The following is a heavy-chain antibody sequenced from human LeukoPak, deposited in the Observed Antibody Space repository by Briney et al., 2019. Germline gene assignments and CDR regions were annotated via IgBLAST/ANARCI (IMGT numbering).Heavy chain of an antibody. J-gene: IGHJ3*02. D-gene: IGHD4-11*01. Sequence: SETLSLTCTVSGGSISSYYWSGIRQPPGKGLEWIGYIYYSGSTDYNPSLKSRVTISVDTSKNQFSLKLSSVTAADTAVYYCARVGMTTDAFDIWGQGTMVTVSS. V-gene: IGHV4-59*01. CDR2: IYYSGST. CDR1: GGSISSYY. CDR3: ARVGMTTDAFDI.